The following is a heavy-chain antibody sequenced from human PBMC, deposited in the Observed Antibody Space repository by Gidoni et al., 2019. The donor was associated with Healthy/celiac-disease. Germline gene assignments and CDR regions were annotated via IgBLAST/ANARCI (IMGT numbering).Heavy chain of an antibody. V-gene: IGHV3-21*01. D-gene: IGHD3-10*01. J-gene: IGHJ4*02. CDR1: GSTFSSYS. CDR3: ARVPPQVLFGVPHFDHYYFDY. Sequence: EVQLVESGGGLVKPGGSLRLSCAASGSTFSSYSMNWVRQAPGKGLEWVSSISSSSSYIYYADSVKGRFTISRDNAKNSLYLQMNSLRAEDTAVYYCARVPPQVLFGVPHFDHYYFDYWGQGTLVTVSS. CDR2: ISSSSSYI.